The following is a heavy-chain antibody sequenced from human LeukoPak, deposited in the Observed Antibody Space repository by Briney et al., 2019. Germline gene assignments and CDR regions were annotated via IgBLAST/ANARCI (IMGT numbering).Heavy chain of an antibody. J-gene: IGHJ6*02. CDR2: INPSGGST. V-gene: IGHV1-46*01. D-gene: IGHD2-2*02. CDR1: GYTFTSYY. Sequence: GSVKVSCKASGYTFTSYYMHWVRQAPGQGLEWMGIINPSGGSTSYAQKFQGRVTMTRDTSTSTVYMELSSLRSEDTAVYYCARDEAPGYCSSTSCYTPYYYYYGMDVWGQGTTVTVSS. CDR3: ARDEAPGYCSSTSCYTPYYYYYGMDV.